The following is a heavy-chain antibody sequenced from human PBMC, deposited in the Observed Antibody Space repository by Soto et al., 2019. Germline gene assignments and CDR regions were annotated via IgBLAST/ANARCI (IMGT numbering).Heavy chain of an antibody. D-gene: IGHD6-19*01. CDR1: GFTFDDYA. J-gene: IGHJ3*02. Sequence: DVQLVESGGGLVQPGRSLRLSCAASGFTFDDYAMHWVRQAPGKGLEWVSGSSWNSGSIGYADSVKGRFTISRDNAKNSLYLQMNSLRAEDTALYYCAKGLVVAVAGTDAFDIWGQGTMVTVSS. V-gene: IGHV3-9*01. CDR2: SSWNSGSI. CDR3: AKGLVVAVAGTDAFDI.